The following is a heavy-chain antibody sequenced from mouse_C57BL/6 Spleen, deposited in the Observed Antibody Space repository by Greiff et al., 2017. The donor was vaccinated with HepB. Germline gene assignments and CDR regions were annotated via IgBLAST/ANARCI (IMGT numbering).Heavy chain of an antibody. Sequence: QVQLQQPGAELVMPGASVKLSCKASGYTFTSYWMHWVKQRPGQGLEWIGKIDPSDSYTNYNQKFKGKSTLTVDKSSSTAYMQLSSLTSEDSAVYYCARSRYFDYWGQGTTLTVSS. CDR3: ARSRYFDY. CDR1: GYTFTSYW. V-gene: IGHV1-69*01. J-gene: IGHJ2*01. CDR2: IDPSDSYT.